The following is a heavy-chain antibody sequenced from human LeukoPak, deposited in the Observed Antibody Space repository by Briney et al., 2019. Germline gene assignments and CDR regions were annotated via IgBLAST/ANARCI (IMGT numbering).Heavy chain of an antibody. CDR2: IGNSGNTL. Sequence: GGSLRLSCAASGFTFSSYEMNWVRQVPGKGLEWVSHIGNSGNTLKYADSVKGRFTISRDNAKNSLYLQMSSLRAEDTAVYYCARIGSTGVWGSFNIWGQGTMVTVSS. D-gene: IGHD3-16*01. J-gene: IGHJ3*02. CDR1: GFTFSSYE. V-gene: IGHV3-48*03. CDR3: ARIGSTGVWGSFNI.